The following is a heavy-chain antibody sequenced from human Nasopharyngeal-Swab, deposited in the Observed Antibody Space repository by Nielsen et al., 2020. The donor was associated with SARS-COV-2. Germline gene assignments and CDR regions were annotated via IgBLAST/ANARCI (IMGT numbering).Heavy chain of an antibody. Sequence: ASVKVSCKASGYTFTSYGISWVRQAPGQGLEWMGWISAYNGNTNYAQKLQGRVTMTTDTSTSTAYMELRSLRSDDTAVYYCATTLQWLVTNWFDPWGQGTLVTVSS. CDR3: ATTLQWLVTNWFDP. CDR2: ISAYNGNT. CDR1: GYTFTSYG. D-gene: IGHD6-19*01. J-gene: IGHJ5*02. V-gene: IGHV1-18*01.